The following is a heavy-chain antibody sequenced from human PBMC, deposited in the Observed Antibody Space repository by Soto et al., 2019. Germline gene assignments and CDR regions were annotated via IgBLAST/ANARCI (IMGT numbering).Heavy chain of an antibody. V-gene: IGHV1-18*01. J-gene: IGHJ6*02. Sequence: QVQLLQSGGEVKKPGASVKVSCQLSGDTFVNYGITWVRQAPGQGLEWVGWISVYNGQTDYAQKFHDRVTMTTDTCTSTAYMDLRSLRSDDTAIYYCARGAYCAGGSCYERYDYYGLDVWGQGTTVIVSS. CDR2: ISVYNGQT. CDR1: GDTFVNYG. CDR3: ARGAYCAGGSCYERYDYYGLDV. D-gene: IGHD2-15*01.